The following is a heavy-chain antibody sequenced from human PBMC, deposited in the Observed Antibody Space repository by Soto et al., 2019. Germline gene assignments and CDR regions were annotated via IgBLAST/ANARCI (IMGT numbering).Heavy chain of an antibody. CDR1: GFTFSSYA. D-gene: IGHD4-17*01. CDR2: ISGSGGST. CDR3: AKQPSRLTTVDPNLGY. J-gene: IGHJ4*02. V-gene: IGHV3-23*01. Sequence: AGGSLRLSCAASGFTFSSYAMSWVRQAPGKGLEWVSAISGSGGSTYYADSVKGRFTISRDNSKNTLYLQMNSLRAEDTAVYYCAKQPSRLTTVDPNLGYWGQGTLVTVSS.